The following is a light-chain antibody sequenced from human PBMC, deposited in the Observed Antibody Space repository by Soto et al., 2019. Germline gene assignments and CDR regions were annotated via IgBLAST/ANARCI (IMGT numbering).Light chain of an antibody. CDR2: EVS. Sequence: QSVLTQPASVSGSPGQSITISCIGTSSDVGGYNYVSWYQQHPGKAPKLVIYEVSIRPSGISDRFSGSKSGNTASLTISGLQAEDEADYHCSSYRSSTTPVVFGGGTKLTVL. V-gene: IGLV2-14*01. CDR3: SSYRSSTTPVV. J-gene: IGLJ2*01. CDR1: SSDVGGYNY.